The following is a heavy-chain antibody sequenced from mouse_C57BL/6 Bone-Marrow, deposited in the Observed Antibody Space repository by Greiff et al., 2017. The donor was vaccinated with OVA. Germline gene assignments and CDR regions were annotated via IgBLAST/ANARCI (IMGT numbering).Heavy chain of an antibody. CDR3: ARVYYGSLAY. V-gene: IGHV5-6*01. CDR1: GFTFSSYG. J-gene: IGHJ3*01. D-gene: IGHD1-1*01. CDR2: ISSGGSYT. Sequence: EVQVVESGGDLVKPGGSLKLSCAASGFTFSSYGMSWVRQTPDKRLEWVATISSGGSYTYYPDSVKGRFTISRDNAKNTLYLQMSSLRSEDTAMYYCARVYYGSLAYWGQGTVVTVSA.